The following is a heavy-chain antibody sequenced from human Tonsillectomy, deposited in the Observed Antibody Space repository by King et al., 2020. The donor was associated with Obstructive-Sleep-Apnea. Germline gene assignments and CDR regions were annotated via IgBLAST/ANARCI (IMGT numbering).Heavy chain of an antibody. J-gene: IGHJ4*02. Sequence: VQLVESGGGLLQPGGSLRLSCVASGFTFSNYAMSWVRQAPGKVLEWVSSLGGSGDLTFYSGSVKGRFTISRDNSKNTLYLQMNSLRAEDTAIYYCAKGKQWLGLFDYWGQGTLVAVSS. CDR3: AKGKQWLGLFDY. CDR1: GFTFSNYA. D-gene: IGHD6-19*01. CDR2: LGGSGDLT. V-gene: IGHV3-23*04.